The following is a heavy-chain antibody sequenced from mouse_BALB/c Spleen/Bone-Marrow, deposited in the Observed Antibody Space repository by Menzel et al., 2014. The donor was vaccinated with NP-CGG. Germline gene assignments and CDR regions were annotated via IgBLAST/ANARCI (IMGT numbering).Heavy chain of an antibody. CDR2: INPYNGDT. Sequence: EVKLVESGPELVKPGASVKISCKASGYSFTGYFMNWVMQSHGKSLEWIGRINPYNGDTFYNQEFKDKATLTIDKSSSTAHMELRSLASEDSAVYYCARIYDYDRGAWFAYWGQGTLVTVSA. V-gene: IGHV1-20*02. J-gene: IGHJ3*01. D-gene: IGHD2-4*01. CDR1: GYSFTGYF. CDR3: ARIYDYDRGAWFAY.